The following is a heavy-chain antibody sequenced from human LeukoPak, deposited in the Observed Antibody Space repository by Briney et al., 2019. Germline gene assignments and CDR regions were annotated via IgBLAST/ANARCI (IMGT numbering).Heavy chain of an antibody. J-gene: IGHJ5*02. V-gene: IGHV3-48*03. CDR2: ISTSGSTI. CDR1: GFTFSSYE. CDR3: ARTASSGRGNRFGP. Sequence: GGSLRLSCAASGFTFSSYEMNWVRQAPGKGLEWISYISTSGSTIYYADSAKGRFTISRDNAKNVLHLQMNSLRAEDTALYYCARTASSGRGNRFGPWGQGTLVTVSS. D-gene: IGHD6-25*01.